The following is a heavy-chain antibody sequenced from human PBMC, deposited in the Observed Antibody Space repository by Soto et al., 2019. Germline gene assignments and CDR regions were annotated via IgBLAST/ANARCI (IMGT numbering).Heavy chain of an antibody. V-gene: IGHV1-46*01. D-gene: IGHD6-6*01. CDR3: GRPRVPARTGDYYGMDV. CDR2: INPSSGAT. Sequence: QVQLVQSGAEVKKPGASVKLSCKASGYTFGNYYIQWVRQAPGQGLQWMGIINPSSGATSYTQKFQGRVTMTSDTSTSTVYMEVSSLTSEDTAVFYCGRPRVPARTGDYYGMDVWGQATTVTVSS. CDR1: GYTFGNYY. J-gene: IGHJ6*02.